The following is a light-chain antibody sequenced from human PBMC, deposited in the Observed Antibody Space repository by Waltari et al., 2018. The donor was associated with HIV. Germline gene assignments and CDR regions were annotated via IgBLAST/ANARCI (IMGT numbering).Light chain of an antibody. V-gene: IGLV3-25*03. CDR1: ALTKQY. J-gene: IGLJ2*01. CDR2: KDS. CDR3: QSADSSGVDFVV. Sequence: SVSVPPGQTATITCTGDALTKQYGYWYQKKAGQAPVLLINKDSERLSGIPERFSGSSSGTSLTLTINGVRAEDEAEYYCQSADSSGVDFVVFGGGTKLTVL.